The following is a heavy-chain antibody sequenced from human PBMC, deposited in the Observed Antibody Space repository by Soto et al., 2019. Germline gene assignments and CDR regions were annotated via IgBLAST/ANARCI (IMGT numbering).Heavy chain of an antibody. D-gene: IGHD3-22*01. Sequence: ASVKVSCKASGYTFTSYGISCVRQAPGQGLEWMGWISAYNGNTNYAQKLEGRVTMTTDSSTSTAYMELRSPRSDDSAVYYCARDPEMGSITMIGSPLKWSYYYGMDVLGQGTTVTVSS. J-gene: IGHJ6*02. CDR3: ARDPEMGSITMIGSPLKWSYYYGMDV. V-gene: IGHV1-18*04. CDR2: ISAYNGNT. CDR1: GYTFTSYG.